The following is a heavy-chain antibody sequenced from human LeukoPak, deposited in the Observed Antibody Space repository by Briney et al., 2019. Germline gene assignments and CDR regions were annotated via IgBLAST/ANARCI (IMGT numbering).Heavy chain of an antibody. CDR2: IYPGDSDT. Sequence: GESLKISCKGSGYSFTSYWIGWVRQMPGKGLEWMGIIYPGDSDTRYSPSFQGQVTISADKSISTAYLQWSSLKASDTAMYDCARPGANYYGSSGYDACDIWGQGTMVTVSS. D-gene: IGHD3-22*01. V-gene: IGHV5-51*01. CDR3: ARPGANYYGSSGYDACDI. J-gene: IGHJ3*02. CDR1: GYSFTSYW.